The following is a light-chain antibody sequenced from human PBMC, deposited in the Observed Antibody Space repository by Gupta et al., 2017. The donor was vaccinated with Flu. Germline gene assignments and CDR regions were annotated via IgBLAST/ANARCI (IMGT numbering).Light chain of an antibody. V-gene: IGLV1-40*01. CDR3: QSYDSSLSGSTV. Sequence: QSVLTQPPSVSEAPGHTVTIPCTGSSSNIGAGYDVHWYQQLPETAPKLLIYGNSNRPSGVPDRFSGSKSGTSASLAITGLQAEDEADYYCQSYDSSLSGSTVFGGGTKLTVL. CDR1: SSNIGAGYD. J-gene: IGLJ2*01. CDR2: GNS.